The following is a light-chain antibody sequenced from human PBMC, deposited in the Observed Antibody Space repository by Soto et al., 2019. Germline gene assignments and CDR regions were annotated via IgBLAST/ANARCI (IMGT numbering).Light chain of an antibody. J-gene: IGKJ1*01. CDR3: QQYNNWPRT. V-gene: IGKV3-15*01. Sequence: EIVMTQSPATLSVSPGERATLSCRASQNVYNNLAWYQQKPGQAPRLLVYGASTRATGIPARFSGSASGTEFTLTISSLQSEDFAVYYCQQYNNWPRTFGQGTRMEIK. CDR1: QNVYNN. CDR2: GAS.